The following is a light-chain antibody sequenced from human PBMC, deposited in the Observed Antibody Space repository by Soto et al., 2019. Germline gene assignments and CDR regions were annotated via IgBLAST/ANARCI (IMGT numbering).Light chain of an antibody. J-gene: IGLJ1*01. Sequence: QSALTQPASVSGSPGQSITISCTGTSSDVGAYNYVSWYQQHPGKAPKLMIYDVSDRPSGVSNRFSGSNSGNTDSLTISGLQAEDEADYFCSSYTSSSTLVFGTGTKVTVL. CDR2: DVS. CDR1: SSDVGAYNY. CDR3: SSYTSSSTLV. V-gene: IGLV2-14*01.